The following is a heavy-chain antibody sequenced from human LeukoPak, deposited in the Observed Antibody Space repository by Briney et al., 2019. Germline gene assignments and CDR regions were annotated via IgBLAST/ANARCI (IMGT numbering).Heavy chain of an antibody. Sequence: SETLSLTCTVSGGSISSTNYYWGWIRQPPGEGLEWVGSIYYSGTTYYNPSLRSRVTISLDTSKNQFSLKLKSVTAADTAVYYCARGGTYYDYWGQGTLVTVSS. V-gene: IGHV4-39*07. D-gene: IGHD1-26*01. CDR2: IYYSGTT. CDR3: ARGGTYYDY. CDR1: GGSISSTNYY. J-gene: IGHJ4*02.